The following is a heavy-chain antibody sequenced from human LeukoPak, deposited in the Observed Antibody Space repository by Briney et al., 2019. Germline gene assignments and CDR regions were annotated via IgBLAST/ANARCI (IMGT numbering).Heavy chain of an antibody. V-gene: IGHV3-53*01. J-gene: IGHJ3*02. CDR1: GFTVSTNY. D-gene: IGHD2-2*01. Sequence: GGSLRLSCAASGFTVSTNYMSWVRQAPGKGLEWVSLVYSGGTTYHADSVKGRFTISRDTSKNTLYLQMNSLRAEDTAVYYCARGGIVVVPAAMGAFDIWGQGTMVTVSS. CDR3: ARGGIVVVPAAMGAFDI. CDR2: VYSGGTT.